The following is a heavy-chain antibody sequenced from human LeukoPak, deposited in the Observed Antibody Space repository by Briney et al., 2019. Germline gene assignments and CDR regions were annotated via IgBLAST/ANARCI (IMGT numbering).Heavy chain of an antibody. V-gene: IGHV3-21*04. Sequence: KAGGSLRLSCAASGFPFSHFGVHWVRQAPGKGLEWVSLISDTGRDINYADSVRGRFTISRDNTKNSVFLQMDSLRVEDTAIYCAKGLFGAYDKYLNSWGQGTLVTVSS. CDR2: ISDTGRDI. CDR3: AKGLFGAYDKYLNS. J-gene: IGHJ4*02. D-gene: IGHD5-12*01. CDR1: GFPFSHFG.